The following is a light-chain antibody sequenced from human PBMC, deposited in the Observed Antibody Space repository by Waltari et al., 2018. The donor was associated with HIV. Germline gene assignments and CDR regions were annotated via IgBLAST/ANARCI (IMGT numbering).Light chain of an antibody. Sequence: DIVMTQSPLSLPVTLGQPASISCRSRQSLVYSDGNTYLNWFQQRPGQSPRRLIYKVSNRDSGVPDRLSGSGSGTDFTPTISRVEAEDVGVYYCMQGTHWPWTFGQGTKVEIK. V-gene: IGKV2-30*01. CDR1: QSLVYSDGNTY. J-gene: IGKJ1*01. CDR3: MQGTHWPWT. CDR2: KVS.